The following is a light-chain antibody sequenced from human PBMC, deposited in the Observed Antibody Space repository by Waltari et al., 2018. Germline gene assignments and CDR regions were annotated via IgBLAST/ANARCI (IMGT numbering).Light chain of an antibody. V-gene: IGLV3-19*01. CDR2: GQN. Sequence: SSELNQDPSVSVALGQTVRITCQGDSLRRFYASWYQQRPGQAPILVLYGQNNRPSGIPDRFSCSTSGNTASLTITGAQAEDEADYYCHSRDTSSTRVFGGGTRLTV. J-gene: IGLJ2*01. CDR1: SLRRFY. CDR3: HSRDTSSTRV.